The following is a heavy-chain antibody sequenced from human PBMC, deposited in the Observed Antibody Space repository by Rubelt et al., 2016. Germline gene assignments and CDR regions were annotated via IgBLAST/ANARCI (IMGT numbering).Heavy chain of an antibody. J-gene: IGHJ3*02. CDR1: GGSISSSSYY. CDR2: IYYSGST. D-gene: IGHD1-26*01. CDR3: ARHWRSGATGAFDI. Sequence: QVQLQQWGAGLLKPSGTLSLTCTVSGGSISSSSYYWGWIRQPPGKGLEWIGSIYYSGSTYYNPSLKGRVNISVDTSKNQFALKLSYVTAADTAGYYCARHWRSGATGAFDIWGQGTMVTVSS. V-gene: IGHV4-39*01.